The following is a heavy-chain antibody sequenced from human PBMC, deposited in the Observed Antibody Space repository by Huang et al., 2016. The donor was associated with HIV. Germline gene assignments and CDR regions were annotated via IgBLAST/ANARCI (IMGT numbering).Heavy chain of an antibody. CDR2: LNPNRCKP. CDR1: GYIFSNYD. D-gene: IGHD6-19*01. CDR3: ARLTSGWYQDY. V-gene: IGHV1-8*01. Sequence: QVQLVQSGPEVKKPGASVKVSCQTSGYIFSNYDINWVRQAPGQGLQWMGWLNPNRCKPAYVQNFQGRVTLTRSTSTGAAYMVLNSLTSQATAVYYCARLTSGWYQDYWGQGTLVTVSS. J-gene: IGHJ4*02.